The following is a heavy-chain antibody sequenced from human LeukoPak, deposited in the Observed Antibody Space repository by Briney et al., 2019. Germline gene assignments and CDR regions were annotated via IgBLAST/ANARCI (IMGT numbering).Heavy chain of an antibody. CDR2: ISSSSSYI. CDR3: ARDLRMGAY. D-gene: IGHD4/OR15-4a*01. J-gene: IGHJ4*02. V-gene: IGHV3-21*01. CDR1: GFAFSNYA. Sequence: GGSLRLPCTTSGFAFSNYAMNWVRQAPGKGLEWVSSISSSSSYIYYADSVKGRFTISRDNAKNSLYLQMNSLRAEDTAVYYCARDLRMGAYWGQGTLVTVSS.